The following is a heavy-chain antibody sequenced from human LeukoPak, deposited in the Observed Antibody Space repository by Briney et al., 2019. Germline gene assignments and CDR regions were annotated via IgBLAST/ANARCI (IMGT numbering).Heavy chain of an antibody. D-gene: IGHD3-10*02. CDR1: GFSFGGYA. V-gene: IGHV3-49*04. CDR2: IRSKALYGTS. J-gene: IGHJ4*02. Sequence: GGSLRLSCTGSGFSFGGYALSWVRQAPGKGLEWVGFIRSKALYGTSEYAASVEGRFSISRDESHSVAYLQMNSLKTEDTAVYFCARESVRDYYFDYWGQGTLVTVSS. CDR3: ARESVRDYYFDY.